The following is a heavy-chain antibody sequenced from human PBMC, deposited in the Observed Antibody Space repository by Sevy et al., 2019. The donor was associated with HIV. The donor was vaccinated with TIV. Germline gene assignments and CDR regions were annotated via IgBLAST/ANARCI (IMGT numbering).Heavy chain of an antibody. J-gene: IGHJ6*02. CDR2: INPNSGGT. CDR1: GYTFTGYY. V-gene: IGHV1-2*02. CDR3: ARTYSSTSWPKGYYYGMDV. D-gene: IGHD2-2*01. Sequence: ASLKVSCKASGYTFTGYYMHWVRQAPGQGLEWMGWINPNSGGTNYAQKFQGRVTMTRDTSISTAYMELSRLRSDDTAVYYCARTYSSTSWPKGYYYGMDVWGQGTTVTVSS.